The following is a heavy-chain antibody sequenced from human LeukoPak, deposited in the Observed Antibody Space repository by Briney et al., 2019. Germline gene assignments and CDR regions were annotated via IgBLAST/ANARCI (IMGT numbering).Heavy chain of an antibody. CDR1: GFTVSSNY. CDR2: IYSGGST. Sequence: GGSLRLSCAASGFTVSSNYMSWVRQAPGRGLEWVSVIYSGGSTYYADSVKGRFTISRDNSKNTLYLQMNSLRAEDTAVYYCARAPGRDYYFDYWGQGTLVTVSS. V-gene: IGHV3-53*01. J-gene: IGHJ4*02. CDR3: ARAPGRDYYFDY. D-gene: IGHD5-24*01.